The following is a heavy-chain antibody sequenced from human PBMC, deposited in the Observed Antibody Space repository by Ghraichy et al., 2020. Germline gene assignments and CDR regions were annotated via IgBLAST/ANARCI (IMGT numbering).Heavy chain of an antibody. J-gene: IGHJ4*02. Sequence: TLSLTCTVSGGSISSAGYYWSWIRQLPGKGLEWIGYIYYRGSTYYNSSLKSRVTISVDTSKNQFSLKLSSVTAADTAVYYCARVVTMFYFDYWGQGTPVTVSS. V-gene: IGHV4-31*03. CDR3: ARVVTMFYFDY. CDR2: IYYRGST. CDR1: GGSISSAGYY. D-gene: IGHD3-10*02.